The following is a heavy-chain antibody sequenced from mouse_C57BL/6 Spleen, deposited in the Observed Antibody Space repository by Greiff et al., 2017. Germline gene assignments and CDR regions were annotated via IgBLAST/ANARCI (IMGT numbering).Heavy chain of an antibody. CDR1: GFTFSDYG. D-gene: IGHD3-2*02. CDR3: ARSSGYWFAY. J-gene: IGHJ3*01. Sequence: EVQLVESGGGLVKPGGSLKLSCAASGFTFSDYGMHWVRQAPEKGLEWVAYISSGSSTIYYADTVKGRFTISRDNAKNTLFLQMTSLRSEDTAMYYCARSSGYWFAYWGQGTLVTVSA. CDR2: ISSGSSTI. V-gene: IGHV5-17*01.